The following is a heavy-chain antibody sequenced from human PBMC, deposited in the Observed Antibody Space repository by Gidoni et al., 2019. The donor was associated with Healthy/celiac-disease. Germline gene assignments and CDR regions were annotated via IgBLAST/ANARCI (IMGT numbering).Heavy chain of an antibody. J-gene: IGHJ4*02. Sequence: QLQLQESGSGLVKPSQPLSLTCAVSGGSISSGGYSWSWIRQPPGKGLEWIGYIYHSGSTYYNPSLKSRVTISVDRSKNQFSLKLSSVTAADTAVYYCARVHCSSTSCSYYFDYWGQGTLVTVSS. CDR1: GGSISSGGYS. CDR2: IYHSGST. CDR3: ARVHCSSTSCSYYFDY. V-gene: IGHV4-30-2*01. D-gene: IGHD2-2*01.